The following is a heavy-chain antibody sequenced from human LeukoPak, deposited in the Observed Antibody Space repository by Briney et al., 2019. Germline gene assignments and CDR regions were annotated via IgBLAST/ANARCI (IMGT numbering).Heavy chain of an antibody. CDR2: ISSSSSYI. Sequence: GGSLRLSCAASGFTFDDYAMHWVRQAPGKGLEWVSSISSSSSYIYYADSVKGRFTISRDNAKNSLYLQMNSLRAEDTAVYYCARKQAARGDAFDIWGQGTMVTVSS. J-gene: IGHJ3*02. D-gene: IGHD6-25*01. V-gene: IGHV3-21*01. CDR1: GFTFDDYA. CDR3: ARKQAARGDAFDI.